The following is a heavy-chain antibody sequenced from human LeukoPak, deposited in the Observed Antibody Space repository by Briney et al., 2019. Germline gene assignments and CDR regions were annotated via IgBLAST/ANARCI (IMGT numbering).Heavy chain of an antibody. V-gene: IGHV4-34*01. D-gene: IGHD3-22*01. Sequence: ETLSLTCAVYGGSFSGYYWSWIRQPPGKGLEWIGEINHSGSTNYNPSLKSRVTISVDTSKNQFSLKLSSVTAADTAVYYCARSRSGYYQYYFDYWGQGTLVTVSS. CDR2: INHSGST. CDR3: ARSRSGYYQYYFDY. J-gene: IGHJ4*02. CDR1: GGSFSGYY.